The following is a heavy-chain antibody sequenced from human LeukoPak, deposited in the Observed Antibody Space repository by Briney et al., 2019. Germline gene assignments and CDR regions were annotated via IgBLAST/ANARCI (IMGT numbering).Heavy chain of an antibody. Sequence: SETLSLTCTVSGGSISSSSYYWGWIRQPPGKRLECIGSIYYSGRTYSNPSLKSRVTISVDTSKNQFSLKLSSVTAADTAVYYCARILYSSNIDYWGQGTLVTVSS. CDR3: ARILYSSNIDY. V-gene: IGHV4-39*07. D-gene: IGHD6-19*01. CDR1: GGSISSSSYY. J-gene: IGHJ4*02. CDR2: IYYSGRT.